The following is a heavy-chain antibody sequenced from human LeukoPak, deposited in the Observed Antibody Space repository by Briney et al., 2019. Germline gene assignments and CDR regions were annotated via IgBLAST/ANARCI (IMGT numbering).Heavy chain of an antibody. V-gene: IGHV4-4*07. CDR3: ARAQYGTFSRFDP. CDR2: IYNSGRP. J-gene: IGHJ5*02. Sequence: SETLSLTCTVSGGSISGYHWSWIRQAAGKGLERIGRIYNSGRPDYNPSLKSRVIMSVDTSKNQLSLKLRSVTAADTAVYYCARAQYGTFSRFDPWGQGILVTVSS. CDR1: GGSISGYH. D-gene: IGHD6-6*01.